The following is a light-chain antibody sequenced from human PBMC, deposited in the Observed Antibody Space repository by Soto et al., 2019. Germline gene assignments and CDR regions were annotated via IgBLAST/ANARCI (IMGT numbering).Light chain of an antibody. J-gene: IGKJ1*01. Sequence: EIVLTQSPGTPPLSTGERATLSCRASQSVSSSYLAWYQQKPGQAPRHLIYGASSRATGIPDRFSGSGSGKDFTLTISLLEPEDFSVYYCQQYGSSPWTFCHGNTVEIK. V-gene: IGKV3-20*01. CDR1: QSVSSSY. CDR3: QQYGSSPWT. CDR2: GAS.